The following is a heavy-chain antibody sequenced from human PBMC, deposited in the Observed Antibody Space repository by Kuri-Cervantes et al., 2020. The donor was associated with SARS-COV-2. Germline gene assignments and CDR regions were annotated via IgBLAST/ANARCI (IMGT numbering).Heavy chain of an antibody. D-gene: IGHD1-26*01. CDR1: GFTFSSYG. V-gene: IGHV3-30*02. J-gene: IGHJ6*03. CDR3: ARGEALYYYMDV. CDR2: IRYDGSNK. Sequence: GESLKISCAASGFTFSSYGMHWVRQAPGKGLEWVAFIRYDGSNKYYADSVKGRFTISRDNSKNTLYLQMNSLRAEDTAVYYCARGEALYYYMDVWGKGTTVTVSS.